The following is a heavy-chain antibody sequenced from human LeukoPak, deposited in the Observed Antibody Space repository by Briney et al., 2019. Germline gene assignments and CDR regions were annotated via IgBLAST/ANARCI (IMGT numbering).Heavy chain of an antibody. D-gene: IGHD6-13*01. CDR1: GGSISSSNW. V-gene: IGHV4-4*02. CDR3: ASLGGAAAHRGWFDP. J-gene: IGHJ5*02. Sequence: PSGTLSLTCAVSGGSISSSNWWSWVRQPPGKGLEWIGEIYHSGSTNYNPSLKSRVTISVDKSKNQFSLKLSSVTAADTAVYYCASLGGAAAHRGWFDPWGQGTLVTVSS. CDR2: IYHSGST.